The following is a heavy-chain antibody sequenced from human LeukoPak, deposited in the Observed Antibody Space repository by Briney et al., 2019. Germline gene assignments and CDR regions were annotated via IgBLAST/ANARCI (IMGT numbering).Heavy chain of an antibody. V-gene: IGHV1-24*01. D-gene: IGHD2-2*01. J-gene: IGHJ4*02. CDR1: GYTLTELS. Sequence: ASVKVSCKVSGYTLTELSMHWVRQAPGKGLEWMGGFDPEDGETIYAQKFQGRVTMTEDTSTDTAYMELSRLRSDDTAVYYCARSSTSRFNYYFDYWGQGTLVTVSS. CDR3: ARSSTSRFNYYFDY. CDR2: FDPEDGET.